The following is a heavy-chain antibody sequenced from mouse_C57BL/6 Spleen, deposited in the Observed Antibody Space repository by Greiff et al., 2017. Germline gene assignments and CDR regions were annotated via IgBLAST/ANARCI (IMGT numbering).Heavy chain of an antibody. V-gene: IGHV1-15*01. CDR2: IDPETGGT. CDR1: GYTFTDYE. Sequence: VQRVESGAELVRPGASVTLSCKASGYTFTDYEMHWVKQTPVHGLEWIGAIDPETGGTAYNQKFKGKAILTADKSSSTAYMELRSLTSEDSAVYYCTRMVDYWGQGTTLTVSS. J-gene: IGHJ2*01. CDR3: TRMVDY.